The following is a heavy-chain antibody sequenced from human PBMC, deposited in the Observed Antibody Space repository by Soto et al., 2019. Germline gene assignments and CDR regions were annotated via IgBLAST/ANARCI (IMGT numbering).Heavy chain of an antibody. Sequence: QLQLQESGPGLVNPSATLSLTCTVSGGSISSSSYYWGWIRQPPGKGLEWIGSIYYSGSTYYNPALKSRVTISVDTCTNQFSLKPSSVTAADTAVYYCARLSGGYSDYWGQGTLVTVSS. V-gene: IGHV4-39*01. CDR3: ARLSGGYSDY. CDR1: GGSISSSSYY. D-gene: IGHD3-22*01. CDR2: IYYSGST. J-gene: IGHJ4*02.